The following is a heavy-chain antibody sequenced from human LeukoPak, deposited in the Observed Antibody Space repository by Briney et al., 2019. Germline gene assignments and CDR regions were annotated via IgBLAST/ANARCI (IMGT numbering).Heavy chain of an antibody. D-gene: IGHD1-26*01. Sequence: GGSLRLSCLGSGFSFSNYAMSWVRQAPGKGLEWVSAISESGGGTYYADSVKGRFTISRDNSRNTLFLQVNSLRAEDTALYYCAKASRYSGTPWGVFDIWGQGTMVTVSS. V-gene: IGHV3-23*01. CDR2: ISESGGGT. CDR3: AKASRYSGTPWGVFDI. CDR1: GFSFSNYA. J-gene: IGHJ3*02.